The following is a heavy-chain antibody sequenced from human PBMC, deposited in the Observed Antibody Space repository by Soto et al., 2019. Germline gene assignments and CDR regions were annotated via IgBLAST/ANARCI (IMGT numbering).Heavy chain of an antibody. CDR1: GDSVSSNSAA. J-gene: IGHJ4*02. CDR3: ARDLTVATIRGRQGSCYDY. V-gene: IGHV6-1*01. CDR2: TYYRSKWYN. Sequence: PSQTLSLTCAISGDSVSSNSAAWNWIRQSPSRGLEWLGRTYYRSKWYNDYAVSVKSRITINPDTSKNQFSLQLNSVTPEDTAVYYCARDLTVATIRGRQGSCYDYWGQGTLVTVSS. D-gene: IGHD5-12*01.